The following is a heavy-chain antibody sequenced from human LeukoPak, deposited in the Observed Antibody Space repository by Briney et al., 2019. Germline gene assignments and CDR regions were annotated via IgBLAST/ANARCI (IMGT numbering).Heavy chain of an antibody. CDR2: IYYSGST. J-gene: IGHJ4*02. V-gene: IGHV4-59*08. CDR1: GGSISSYY. D-gene: IGHD2-2*01. Sequence: SETLSLTCTVSGGSISSYYWSWIRQPPGKGLEWIGYIYYSGSTNYNPSLKSRVTISVDTSKNQFSLKLSSVTAADTAVYYCASSHCSSTSCYHGELDYWGQGTLVTVSS. CDR3: ASSHCSSTSCYHGELDY.